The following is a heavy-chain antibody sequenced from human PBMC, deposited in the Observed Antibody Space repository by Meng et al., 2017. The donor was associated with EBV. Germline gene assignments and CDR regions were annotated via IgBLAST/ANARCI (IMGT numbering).Heavy chain of an antibody. V-gene: IGHV2-5*02. CDR3: AHSKYYSDSGGYWDYFDD. Sequence: QITLKEPRPTLLKPTQTLLLTCTFSGISLTTSGVGVGWIRQPPGKALEWLAVIYWDDAKRYSPSLKNRLTITKDTSKNQVVLTMTNMDPVDTATYFCAHSKYYSDSGGYWDYFDDWGQGTLVTVSS. D-gene: IGHD3-10*01. CDR1: GISLTTSGVG. J-gene: IGHJ4*02. CDR2: IYWDDAK.